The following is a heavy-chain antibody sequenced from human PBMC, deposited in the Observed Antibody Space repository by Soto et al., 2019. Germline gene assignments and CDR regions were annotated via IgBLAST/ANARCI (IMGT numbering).Heavy chain of an antibody. J-gene: IGHJ4*02. CDR3: ARRYAGNFDY. D-gene: IGHD2-8*01. CDR2: IYYSGST. V-gene: IGHV4-59*01. CDR1: GGSISSYY. Sequence: QVQLQESGRGLVKPSETLSLTCTVSGGSISSYYWSWIRQPPGKGLEWIGYIYYSGSTNYNPSLKSRVTISVDTSKNQFSLKLSSVTAADTSVYYCARRYAGNFDYWGQGTLVTVSS.